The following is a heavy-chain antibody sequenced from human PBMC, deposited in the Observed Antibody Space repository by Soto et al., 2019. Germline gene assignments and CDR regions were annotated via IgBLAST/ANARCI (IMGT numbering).Heavy chain of an antibody. V-gene: IGHV3-30*03. CDR2: ISDDGSNK. Sequence: PGGSLRLSCAASGFTFRAYGMHWVRQAPGKGLEWVAVISDDGSNKYNIASVEGRFAISRDNVNDTLYLQMNNLRAEDSGLYYCTRGPRPISTGTGAYWGQGTQVTVSS. D-gene: IGHD3-10*01. CDR1: GFTFRAYG. CDR3: TRGPRPISTGTGAY. J-gene: IGHJ4*02.